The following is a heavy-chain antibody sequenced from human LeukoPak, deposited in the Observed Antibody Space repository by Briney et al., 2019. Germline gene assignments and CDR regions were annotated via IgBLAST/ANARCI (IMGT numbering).Heavy chain of an antibody. D-gene: IGHD1-26*01. J-gene: IGHJ6*01. CDR1: GGSISSYY. CDR3: ARRGATGDSYYSYGMDG. CDR2: IYYSGST. Sequence: SETLSLTCTVSGGSISSYYGSWIRQPPGNGREWIGYIYYSGSTNYNPSLKRRVTLSVDPSKNQFSLKLSSLTAADMAIDYCARRGATGDSYYSYGMDGWGQGTTVTAYS. V-gene: IGHV4-59*01.